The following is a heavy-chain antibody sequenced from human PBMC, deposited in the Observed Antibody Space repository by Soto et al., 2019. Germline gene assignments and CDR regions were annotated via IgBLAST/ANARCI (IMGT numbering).Heavy chain of an antibody. V-gene: IGHV3-23*01. J-gene: IGHJ1*01. CDR1: GFTFNTYA. D-gene: IGHD3-16*01. CDR2: ISRSGRST. Sequence: EVQLLESGGGLVQPGGSLRLSCAASGFTFNTYAMSWVRQAPGKGLEWVSSISRSGRSTYYADSVKGRVTISRDNSESTLYLQMNRLRIEDTAVYYCTKEHDMGDTECCHHWGQCVLVIVSS. CDR3: TKEHDMGDTECCHH.